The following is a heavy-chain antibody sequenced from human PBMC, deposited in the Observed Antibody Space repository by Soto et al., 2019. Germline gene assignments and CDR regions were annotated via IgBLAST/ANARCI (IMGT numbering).Heavy chain of an antibody. CDR1: GGTFSSYA. D-gene: IGHD2-15*01. CDR3: ARDASLDCSGGSCHRMRMEMVY. CDR2: IIPIFGTA. J-gene: IGHJ4*02. V-gene: IGHV1-69*13. Sequence: SVKVSCKASGGTFSSYAISWVRQAPGQGLEWMGGIIPIFGTANYAQKFQGRVTITADESTSTAYMELSSLRSEDTAVYYCARDASLDCSGGSCHRMRMEMVYWGQGTLVTVSS.